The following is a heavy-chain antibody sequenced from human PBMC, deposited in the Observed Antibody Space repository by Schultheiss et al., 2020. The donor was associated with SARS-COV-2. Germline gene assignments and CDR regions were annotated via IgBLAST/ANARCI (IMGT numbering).Heavy chain of an antibody. D-gene: IGHD6-19*01. Sequence: SVKVSCKASGYTFTSYGISWVRQAPGQGLEWMGGIIPIFGTANYAQKFQGRVTMTMDTSTTTGYLEVRSLKSEDTAVYYCARDIPYSSGWFAADYWGQGTLVTVSS. J-gene: IGHJ4*02. V-gene: IGHV1-69*05. CDR1: GYTFTSYG. CDR2: IIPIFGTA. CDR3: ARDIPYSSGWFAADY.